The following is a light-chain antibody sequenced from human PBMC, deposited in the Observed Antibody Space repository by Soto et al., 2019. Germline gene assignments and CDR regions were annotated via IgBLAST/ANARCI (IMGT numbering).Light chain of an antibody. CDR2: EVS. J-gene: IGLJ2*01. CDR1: SSDVGGYNY. CDR3: CSYAGSNNLV. Sequence: QSALTQPPSASGSPGQSVTISCTGTSSDVGGYNYVSWYQQHPGKAPKLMIYEVSKRPSGVPDRFSGSKSGNTASLTVSGLQAEDEADYYCCSYAGSNNLVFSGGTKLTVL. V-gene: IGLV2-8*01.